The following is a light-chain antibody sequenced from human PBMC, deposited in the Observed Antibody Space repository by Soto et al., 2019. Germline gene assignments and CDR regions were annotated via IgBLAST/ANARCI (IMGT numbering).Light chain of an antibody. CDR1: QSLLHKNGNNY. CDR2: WAS. Sequence: DIVMTQSPLSLPVTPGEAVSISCRSSQSLLHKNGNNYLAWYQQKPGQPPKLLIYWASIRESGVPDRFSGSGSGTDFTLTISSLQAEDVAVYYCQQYFNTPLTFGGGTKVDIK. V-gene: IGKV4-1*01. J-gene: IGKJ4*01. CDR3: QQYFNTPLT.